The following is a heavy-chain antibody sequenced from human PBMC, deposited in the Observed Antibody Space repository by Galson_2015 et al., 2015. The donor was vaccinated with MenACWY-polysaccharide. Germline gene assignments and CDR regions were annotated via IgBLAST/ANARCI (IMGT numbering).Heavy chain of an antibody. V-gene: IGHV4-34*01. J-gene: IGHJ5*02. D-gene: IGHD1-26*01. CDR1: GGSFSGYY. Sequence: ETLSLTCAVYGGSFSGYYWSWIRRPPGKGLEWVGEINPSGSTNCNPSLQSRVTISVDTSKNQFSRKLSSVTAADTAVYSCASGVGARSRFGLWGQGTLVTVSS. CDR2: INPSGST. CDR3: ASGVGARSRFGL.